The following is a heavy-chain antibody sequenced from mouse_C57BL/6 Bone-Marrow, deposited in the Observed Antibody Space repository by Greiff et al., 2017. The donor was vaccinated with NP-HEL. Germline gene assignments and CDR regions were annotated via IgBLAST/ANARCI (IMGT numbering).Heavy chain of an antibody. V-gene: IGHV1-53*01. CDR3: ERWGYGSRYYFDY. CDR2: INPSNGGT. Sequence: VQLQQPGTELVKPGASVKLSCKASGYTFTSYWMHWVKQRPGQGLEWIGNINPSNGGTNYTEKFKSKATLTVDKSSRTAYMQLSRLTSEYSAVYYCERWGYGSRYYFDYWGQGTTLTVSS. J-gene: IGHJ2*01. CDR1: GYTFTSYW. D-gene: IGHD1-1*01.